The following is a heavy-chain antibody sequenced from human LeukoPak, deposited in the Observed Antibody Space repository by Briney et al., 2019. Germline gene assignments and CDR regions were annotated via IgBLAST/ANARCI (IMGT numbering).Heavy chain of an antibody. Sequence: PGGSLRLSCAASGFTFSSYNMNWVRQAPGKGREWVSSITSSSSYIYYADAVKGRFTISRDNAKNSLYLQINSLRAEDTAVYYCARDPYSGRYGDYYYYYMDVWGKGTTVTISS. CDR3: ARDPYSGRYGDYYYYYMDV. V-gene: IGHV3-21*01. J-gene: IGHJ6*03. D-gene: IGHD1-26*01. CDR1: GFTFSSYN. CDR2: ITSSSSYI.